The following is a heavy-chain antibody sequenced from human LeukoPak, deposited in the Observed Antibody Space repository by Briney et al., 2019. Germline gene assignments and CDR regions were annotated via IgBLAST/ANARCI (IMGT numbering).Heavy chain of an antibody. D-gene: IGHD6-6*01. Sequence: SETLSLTCTVSGGSISSGGYYWSWIRQPPGKGLEWIGYIYHSGSTYYNPSLKSRVTISVDRSKNQFSLKLSSVTAADTAVYYCASDSSSSGRGYWGQGTLVTVSS. CDR1: GGSISSGGYY. CDR2: IYHSGST. J-gene: IGHJ4*02. CDR3: ASDSSSSGRGY. V-gene: IGHV4-30-2*01.